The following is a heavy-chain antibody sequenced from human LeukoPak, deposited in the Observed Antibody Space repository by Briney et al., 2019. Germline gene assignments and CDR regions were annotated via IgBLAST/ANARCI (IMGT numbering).Heavy chain of an antibody. D-gene: IGHD1-1*01. V-gene: IGHV3-20*04. CDR3: AKNWNDLIDAFDI. Sequence: GGSLRLSCAASGFTFDDYGMSWVRQAPGKGLGWVSGINWNGGSTGYADSVKGRFTISRDNAKNSLYLQMNSLRAEDTALYYCAKNWNDLIDAFDIWGQGTMVTVSS. CDR1: GFTFDDYG. J-gene: IGHJ3*02. CDR2: INWNGGST.